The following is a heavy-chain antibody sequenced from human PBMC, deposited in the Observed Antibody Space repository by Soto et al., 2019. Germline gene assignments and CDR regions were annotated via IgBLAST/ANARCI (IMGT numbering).Heavy chain of an antibody. CDR2: IYYSGST. V-gene: IGHV4-59*01. J-gene: IGHJ4*02. CDR1: GGSISSYY. CDR3: ASSKNHRDFLAY. D-gene: IGHD2-21*02. Sequence: PSETLSLTCTVSGGSISSYYWSWIRQPPAKGLEWIGYIYYSGSTNYNPSLKSRVTISVDTSKNQFSLKLSSVTAADTAVYYCASSKNHRDFLAYWGQGTLVTVSS.